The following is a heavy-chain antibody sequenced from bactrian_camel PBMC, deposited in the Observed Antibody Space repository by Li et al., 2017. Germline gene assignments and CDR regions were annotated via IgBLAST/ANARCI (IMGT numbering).Heavy chain of an antibody. CDR1: GFSFSSYG. Sequence: QVQLVESGGGWVQPGGSLRLSCAASGFSFSSYGMYWFRQAPGKGLEWVSAIYSGGSTTYYADSVKGRFTISRDNAKNTVYLQMNSLEPGDTGMYYCAAGPFARSCVTKDVTILSYYGQGTQVTVS. V-gene: IGHV3S25*01. CDR2: IYSGGSTT. J-gene: IGHJ4*01. D-gene: IGHD2*01.